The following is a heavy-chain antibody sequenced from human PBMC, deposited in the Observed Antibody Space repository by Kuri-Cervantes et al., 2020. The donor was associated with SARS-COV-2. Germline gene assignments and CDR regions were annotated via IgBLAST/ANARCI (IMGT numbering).Heavy chain of an antibody. V-gene: IGHV3-21*01. CDR2: ISSSSSYI. Sequence: ETLSLTCAASGFTFSSYSMNWVRQAPGKGLEWVSSISSSSSYIYYADSVKGRFTITRDNAKNSMYLQMNSLRAEHTAVFYCARDPGILTGYYSDYYYYYGIDVWGQGTTVTVSS. D-gene: IGHD3-9*01. J-gene: IGHJ6*02. CDR3: ARDPGILTGYYSDYYYYYGIDV. CDR1: GFTFSSYS.